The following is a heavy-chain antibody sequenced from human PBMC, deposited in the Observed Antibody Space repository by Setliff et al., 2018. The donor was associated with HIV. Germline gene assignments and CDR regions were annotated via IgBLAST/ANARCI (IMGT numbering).Heavy chain of an antibody. Sequence: SWIRQPAGKGLEWVGFIRSKAYGGTTEYAAPVKDRFTVSRDDSKSIAYLQINSLKTEDTAVYYCTRDKGYAFDIWGQGTMVTVSS. J-gene: IGHJ3*02. V-gene: IGHV3-49*02. D-gene: IGHD5-18*01. CDR2: IRSKAYGGTT. CDR3: TRDKGYAFDI.